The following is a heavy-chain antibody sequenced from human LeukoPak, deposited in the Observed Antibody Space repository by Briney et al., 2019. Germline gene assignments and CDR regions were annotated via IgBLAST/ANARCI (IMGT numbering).Heavy chain of an antibody. CDR1: GFTFSSYS. D-gene: IGHD2-15*01. V-gene: IGHV3-21*01. J-gene: IGHJ5*02. CDR3: ARATSLGYCSGGSCQHYKWFDP. CDR2: ISSSSTYI. Sequence: GGSLRLSCAASGFTFSSYSMNWVRQAPGKGLEWVSYISSSSTYIYYADSVKGRFTISRDNAKNSLYLQMNSLRAEDTAVYYCARATSLGYCSGGSCQHYKWFDPWGQGTLVTVSS.